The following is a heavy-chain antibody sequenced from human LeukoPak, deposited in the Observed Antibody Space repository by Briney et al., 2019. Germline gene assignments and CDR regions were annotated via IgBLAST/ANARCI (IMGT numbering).Heavy chain of an antibody. CDR3: ARQNSGYFDY. V-gene: IGHV4-34*01. D-gene: IGHD1-26*01. CDR1: GGPFSGYY. Sequence: SETLSLTCAVYGGPFSGYYWSWIRQPPGKGLEWIGEINHSGSTNYNPSLKSRVTISVDTSKNQFSLKLSSVTAADTAVYYCARQNSGYFDYWGQGTLVTVSS. CDR2: INHSGST. J-gene: IGHJ4*02.